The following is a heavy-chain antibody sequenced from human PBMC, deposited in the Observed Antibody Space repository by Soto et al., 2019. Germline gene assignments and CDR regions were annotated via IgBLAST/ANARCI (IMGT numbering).Heavy chain of an antibody. Sequence: SETLSLTCTVSGGPISSYYWSWIRQPPGKGLEWIGYIYYSGSTNYNPSLKSRVTISVDTSKNQFSLKLSSVTAADTAVYYCARVVGGFDYWGQGTLVTVSS. CDR2: IYYSGST. J-gene: IGHJ4*02. V-gene: IGHV4-59*01. D-gene: IGHD1-26*01. CDR3: ARVVGGFDY. CDR1: GGPISSYY.